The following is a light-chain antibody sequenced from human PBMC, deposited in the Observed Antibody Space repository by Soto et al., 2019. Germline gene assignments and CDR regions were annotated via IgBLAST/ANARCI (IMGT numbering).Light chain of an antibody. V-gene: IGLV2-11*01. CDR3: CSYAGTYSFWV. J-gene: IGLJ3*02. CDR2: DVT. Sequence: QSVLTQPRSVSGSPGQSVTISCTGTNSDIGGYNYVSWYQQHPGSAPKVIIYDVTRRPSGVPDRFSGSKSGNTASLTISGLQAEDEADYYCCSYAGTYSFWVFGGGTKLTVL. CDR1: NSDIGGYNY.